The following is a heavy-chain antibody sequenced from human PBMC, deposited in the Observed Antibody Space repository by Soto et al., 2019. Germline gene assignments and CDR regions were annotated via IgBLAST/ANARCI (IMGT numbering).Heavy chain of an antibody. CDR1: GFTFSSYS. Sequence: PGGSLRLSCAASGFTFSSYSMNWVRQAPGKGLEWVSSISSSSSYIYYADSVKGRFTISRDNAKNSLYLQMNSLRAEDTAVYYCARDHSSSWFYPDRPWAYFHHWGQGTLVTVSS. CDR2: ISSSSSYI. J-gene: IGHJ1*01. CDR3: ARDHSSSWFYPDRPWAYFHH. V-gene: IGHV3-21*01. D-gene: IGHD6-13*01.